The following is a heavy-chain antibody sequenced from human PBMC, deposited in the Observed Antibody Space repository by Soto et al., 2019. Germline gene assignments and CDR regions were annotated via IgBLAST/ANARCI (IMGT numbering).Heavy chain of an antibody. CDR2: IWYDGSNK. CDR3: ARSSRCGYCQAMSDCGGYSGYVGNYYYYYGIDV. D-gene: IGHD5-12*01. Sequence: GGSLRLSCAASGFTFSSYGMHWVRQAPGKGLEWVAVIWYDGSNKYYADSVKGRFTISRDNSKNTLYLQMNSLRAEDTAVYYCARSSRCGYCQAMSDCGGYSGYVGNYYYYYGIDVSAQRTTVTVSS. J-gene: IGHJ6*02. CDR1: GFTFSSYG. V-gene: IGHV3-33*01.